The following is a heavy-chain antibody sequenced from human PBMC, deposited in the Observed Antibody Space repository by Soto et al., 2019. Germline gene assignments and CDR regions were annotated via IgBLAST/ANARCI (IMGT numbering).Heavy chain of an antibody. J-gene: IGHJ6*03. D-gene: IGHD3-10*01. V-gene: IGHV3-15*01. Sequence: GGSLRLSCAASGFTFSNAWMSWVRQAPGKGLEWVGRIKSKTDGGTTDYAAPVKGRFTISRDDSKNTLYLQMNSLKTEDTAVYYCTTDADETPSRLARGTYYYYYYMDVWGKGTTVTVSS. CDR1: GFTFSNAW. CDR2: IKSKTDGGTT. CDR3: TTDADETPSRLARGTYYYYYYMDV.